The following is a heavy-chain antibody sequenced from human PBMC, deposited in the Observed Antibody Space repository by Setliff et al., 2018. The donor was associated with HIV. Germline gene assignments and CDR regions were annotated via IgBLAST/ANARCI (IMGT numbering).Heavy chain of an antibody. CDR1: GASIARSDYY. D-gene: IGHD3-22*01. V-gene: IGHV4-39*01. Sequence: PSETLSLTCTVPGASIARSDYYWGWIRQPPGKGLEWIGSIYYTGSTYLNPSLKSRVTIFVDTSKNEFSLKMTSVTAADTAVYYCARHYYTDPFDYWGQGTLVTVSS. CDR3: ARHYYTDPFDY. J-gene: IGHJ4*02. CDR2: IYYTGST.